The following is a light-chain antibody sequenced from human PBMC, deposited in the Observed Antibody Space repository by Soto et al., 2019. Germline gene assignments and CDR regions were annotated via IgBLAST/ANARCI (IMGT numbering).Light chain of an antibody. CDR1: SSNIETNF. Sequence: QSVLTQPPSVSAAPGQKVIISCSGSSSNIETNFVSWYQQLPGTAPKLLIFDNNKRPSGIPDRFSGSKSGTSATLGITGLQTGDEADYYCVTWDTSLTTTVLFGGVTKLTVL. CDR2: DNN. V-gene: IGLV1-51*01. CDR3: VTWDTSLTTTVL. J-gene: IGLJ2*01.